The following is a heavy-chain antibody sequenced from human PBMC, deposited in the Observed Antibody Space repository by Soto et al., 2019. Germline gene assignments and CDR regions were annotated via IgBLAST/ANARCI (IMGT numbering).Heavy chain of an antibody. CDR1: GFTFSSYG. V-gene: IGHV3-15*01. CDR2: IKSKTDGGTT. CDR3: TTEGYCDSARDYYYYYMDV. J-gene: IGHJ6*03. Sequence: GGSLRLSCAASGFTFSSYGMHWVRQAPGKGLEWVGRIKSKTDGGTTDYAAPVKGRFTISRDDSKNTLYLQMNSLKTEDTAVYYCTTEGYCDSARDYYYYYMDVWGKGSTVTVSS. D-gene: IGHD3-10*01.